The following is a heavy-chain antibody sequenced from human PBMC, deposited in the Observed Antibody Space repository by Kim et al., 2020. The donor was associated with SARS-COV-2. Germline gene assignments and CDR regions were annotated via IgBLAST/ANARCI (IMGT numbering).Heavy chain of an antibody. J-gene: IGHJ4*02. CDR1: GYTLTELS. Sequence: ASVKVSCKVSGYTLTELSMHWVRQAPGKGLEWMGGFDPEDGETIYAQKFQGRVTMTEDTSTDTAYMELSSLRSEDTAVYYCATPYYDILTGYSQFGYFDYWGQGTLVTVSS. D-gene: IGHD3-9*01. CDR2: FDPEDGET. V-gene: IGHV1-24*01. CDR3: ATPYYDILTGYSQFGYFDY.